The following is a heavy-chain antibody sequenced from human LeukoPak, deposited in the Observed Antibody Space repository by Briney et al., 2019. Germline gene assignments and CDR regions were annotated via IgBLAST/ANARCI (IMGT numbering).Heavy chain of an antibody. J-gene: IGHJ3*02. V-gene: IGHV4-59*01. D-gene: IGHD3-22*01. CDR3: ARSDSSGYVDAFDI. CDR2: IYYSGST. CDR1: GVSISSYY. Sequence: SETLSLTCTVSGVSISSYYWSWIRQPPGKGLEWIGYIYYSGSTNYNPSLKSRVTISVDTSKNQFSLKLSSVTAADTAVYYCARSDSSGYVDAFDIWGQGTMVTVSS.